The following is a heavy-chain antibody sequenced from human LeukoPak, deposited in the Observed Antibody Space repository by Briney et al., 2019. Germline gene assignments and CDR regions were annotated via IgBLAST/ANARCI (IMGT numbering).Heavy chain of an antibody. Sequence: PGRSLRLSCAASGFTFSSYAMHWVRQAPGKGLEWVAVISYDGSNKYYADSVKGRFTISRDNSKNTLYLQMNSLRAEDTAVYYCARPPGVGATAIDYWGQGTLVTVSS. D-gene: IGHD1-26*01. V-gene: IGHV3-30-3*01. CDR2: ISYDGSNK. CDR1: GFTFSSYA. J-gene: IGHJ4*02. CDR3: ARPPGVGATAIDY.